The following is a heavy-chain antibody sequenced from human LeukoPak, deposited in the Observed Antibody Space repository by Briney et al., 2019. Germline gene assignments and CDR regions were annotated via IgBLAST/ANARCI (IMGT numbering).Heavy chain of an antibody. CDR3: ARSPTDFWSGYRSEYYYYYYMDV. CDR1: AGTFSSYA. Sequence: SVKVSCKASAGTFSSYAISWVRQAPGQGLERMGGIIPIFGTANYAQKSQGRVTITTDESTSTAYMELSSLRSEDTAVYYCARSPTDFWSGYRSEYYYYYYMDVWGKGTTVTVSS. J-gene: IGHJ6*03. CDR2: IIPIFGTA. D-gene: IGHD3-3*01. V-gene: IGHV1-69*05.